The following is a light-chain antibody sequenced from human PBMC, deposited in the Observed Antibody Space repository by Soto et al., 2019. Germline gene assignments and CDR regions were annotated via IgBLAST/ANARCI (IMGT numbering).Light chain of an antibody. CDR2: GAS. CDR1: QSVSSN. CDR3: QQYVSSPRT. J-gene: IGKJ1*01. V-gene: IGKV3-15*01. Sequence: ELVMTQSPATLSVSPGERAILSCRASQSVSSNLAWYQQKPGQAPRLLIYGASVRPIGIPARFSGTGSETEFTLTISSLQSEDFALYYCQQYVSSPRTFGQGTKVDIK.